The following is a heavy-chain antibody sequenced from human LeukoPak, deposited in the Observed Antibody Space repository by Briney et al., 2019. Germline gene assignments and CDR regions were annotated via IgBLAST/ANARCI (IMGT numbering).Heavy chain of an antibody. CDR2: ISYDGSNK. CDR3: ARVQWAFDI. V-gene: IGHV3-30*04. CDR1: GFTFSSYA. D-gene: IGHD1-26*01. J-gene: IGHJ4*02. Sequence: PGRSLRLSCAASGFTFSSYAMHWVRQAPGKGLEWVAVISYDGSNKYYADSVKGRLTISRDNSKNTLYLQMNSLRAEDTAVYYCARVQWAFDIWGQGTLVTVSS.